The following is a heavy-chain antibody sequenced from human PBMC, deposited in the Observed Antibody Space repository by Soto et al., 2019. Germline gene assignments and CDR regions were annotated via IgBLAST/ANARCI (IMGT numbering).Heavy chain of an antibody. D-gene: IGHD3-16*01. CDR2: INAGNGNT. J-gene: IGHJ6*02. Sequence: ASVKVSCKASGYTFTSYAMHWVRQAPGQRLEWMGWINAGNGNTKYSQKFQGRVTMTTDTSTSTAYMELRSLTSDDTAIYYCARDIGGGEDVWGQGTTVTVSS. CDR1: GYTFTSYA. V-gene: IGHV1-3*01. CDR3: ARDIGGGEDV.